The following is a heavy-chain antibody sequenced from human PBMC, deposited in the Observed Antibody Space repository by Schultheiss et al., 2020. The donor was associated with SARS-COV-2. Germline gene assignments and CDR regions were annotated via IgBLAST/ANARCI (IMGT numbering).Heavy chain of an antibody. V-gene: IGHV1-2*02. CDR2: INPNSGGT. J-gene: IGHJ4*02. D-gene: IGHD5-18*01. CDR3: ARDQMDTAMVYYFDY. Sequence: ASVKVSCKASGYTFTGYYMHWVRQAPGQGLEWMGWINPNSGGTNYAQKFQGRVTMTRDTSISTAYMELSRLRSDDTAVYYCARDQMDTAMVYYFDYWGQGTLVTVSS. CDR1: GYTFTGYY.